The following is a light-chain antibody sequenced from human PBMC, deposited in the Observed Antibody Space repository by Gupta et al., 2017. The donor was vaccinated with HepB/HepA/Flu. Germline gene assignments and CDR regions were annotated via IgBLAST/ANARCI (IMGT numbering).Light chain of an antibody. CDR3: QYHDDSRLYT. V-gene: IGKV3-20*01. J-gene: IGKJ2*01. CDR2: GIS. CDR1: QTVSSSN. Sequence: EIVQSQSTVRVSLCPGPRSTLSCRASQTVSSSNLAWYQQKPGQAPRLLIYGISNRATGIPDRFSGSGSGTDFTLTISRLEPEDFAVYYCQYHDDSRLYTFGQGTRLEI.